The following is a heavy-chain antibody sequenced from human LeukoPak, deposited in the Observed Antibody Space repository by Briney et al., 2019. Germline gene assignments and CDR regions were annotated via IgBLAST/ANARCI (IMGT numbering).Heavy chain of an antibody. J-gene: IGHJ4*02. CDR2: IIGSTGSTI. Sequence: GGSLRLSCAASGFTFSSHSMNWVRQAPGKGLEWLSFIIGSTGSTIYYADSVKGRFTISRDNAKNSLYLQMDSLRAEDTAVYYCARALNPYYYDSSGYSTFDYWGQGTLVTVSS. CDR3: ARALNPYYYDSSGYSTFDY. CDR1: GFTFSSHS. V-gene: IGHV3-48*01. D-gene: IGHD3-22*01.